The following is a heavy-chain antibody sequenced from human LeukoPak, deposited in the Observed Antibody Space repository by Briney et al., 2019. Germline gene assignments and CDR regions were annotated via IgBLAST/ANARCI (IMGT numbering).Heavy chain of an antibody. D-gene: IGHD2-8*01. CDR1: GYSISSGYF. J-gene: IGHJ4*02. V-gene: IGHV4-38-2*02. CDR3: ARERGHQIVPPTWIHNGGFDF. CDR2: IHHPEIT. Sequence: SETLSLTCAVSGYSISSGYFWGWIRQPPGKGLEWIGTIHHPEITHYNPSLERRVTISIDTSKNQFSLRLSSVTAADTAVYYCARERGHQIVPPTWIHNGGFDFWGQGTLVTVCS.